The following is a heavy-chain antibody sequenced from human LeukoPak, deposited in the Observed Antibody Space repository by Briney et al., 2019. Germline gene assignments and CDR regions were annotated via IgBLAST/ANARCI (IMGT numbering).Heavy chain of an antibody. V-gene: IGHV3-23*01. CDR2: ISGSGGST. Sequence: QSGGSLRLSCAASGFTFSSYAMSWVRQAPGKGLEWVLAISGSGGSTYYADSVKGRFTISRDNSKNTLYLQMNSLRAEDTAVYYCAKDQMVTTSSYDYWGQGTLVTVSS. CDR1: GFTFSSYA. D-gene: IGHD4-17*01. J-gene: IGHJ4*02. CDR3: AKDQMVTTSSYDY.